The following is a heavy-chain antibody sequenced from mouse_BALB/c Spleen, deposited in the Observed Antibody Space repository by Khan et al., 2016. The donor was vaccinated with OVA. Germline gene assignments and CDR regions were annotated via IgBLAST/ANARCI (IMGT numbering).Heavy chain of an antibody. J-gene: IGHJ4*01. V-gene: IGHV9-3-1*01. D-gene: IGHD2-14*01. Sequence: QIQLVQSGPELKKPGETVQISCKASGFTFTNYGMNWVKQAPGKGLKWMGWINTYTGEPTFADDFKGRVAFSLETSARTTYLQINSLKNEDTATDFCARVGYNGTMDCWGQGTSVTVSS. CDR3: ARVGYNGTMDC. CDR1: GFTFTNYG. CDR2: INTYTGEP.